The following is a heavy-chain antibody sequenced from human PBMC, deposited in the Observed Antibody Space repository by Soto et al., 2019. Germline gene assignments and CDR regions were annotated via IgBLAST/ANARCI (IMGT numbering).Heavy chain of an antibody. CDR3: AVVRGLIDPFDS. Sequence: GGSLRLSCAASGVTCSSDAMAWVRQASGKGLEWVSSITAGGGSTDYGDSVKGRFTISRDNSKNTLYLQMNSLSAEDTAVYFCAVVRGLIDPFDSWGQGTLVTVSS. V-gene: IGHV3-23*01. CDR1: GVTCSSDA. CDR2: ITAGGGST. D-gene: IGHD3-10*01. J-gene: IGHJ4*02.